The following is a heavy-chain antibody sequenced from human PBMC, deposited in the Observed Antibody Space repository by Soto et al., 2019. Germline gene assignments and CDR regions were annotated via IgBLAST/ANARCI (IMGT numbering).Heavy chain of an antibody. J-gene: IGHJ4*02. V-gene: IGHV5-51*01. CDR1: GYVFTNYW. CDR3: ARRITPYDSSNYYPFYY. D-gene: IGHD3-22*01. Sequence: EVQLVQSGVEVKKPGESLKISCKGSGYVFTNYWLAWVRQMPGEGLEWMGIIYPGDSDTRYSPSFQGQVIISADKSINTAYLQWTSLKASDTAMYYCARRITPYDSSNYYPFYYWGRGTLVTVSS. CDR2: IYPGDSDT.